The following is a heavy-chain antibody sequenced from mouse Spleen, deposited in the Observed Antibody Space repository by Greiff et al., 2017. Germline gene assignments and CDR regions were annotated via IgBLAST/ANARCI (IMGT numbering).Heavy chain of an antibody. CDR2: INPSNGRT. J-gene: IGHJ4*01. Sequence: VQLQQPGAELVKPGASVKLSCKASGYTFTSYWMHWVKQRPGQGLEWIGEINPSNGRTNYNEKFKSKATLTVDKSSSTAYMQLSSLTSEDSAVYYCARSDGWAMDYWGQGTSVTGSS. D-gene: IGHD2-3*01. CDR3: ARSDGWAMDY. CDR1: GYTFTSYW. V-gene: IGHV1S81*02.